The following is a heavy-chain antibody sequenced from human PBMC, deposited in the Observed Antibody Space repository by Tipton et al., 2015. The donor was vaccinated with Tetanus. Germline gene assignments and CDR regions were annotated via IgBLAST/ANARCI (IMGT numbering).Heavy chain of an antibody. J-gene: IGHJ4*02. D-gene: IGHD3-10*01. CDR2: ITGGNT. CDR1: GFTFSNYA. V-gene: IGHV3-23*01. CDR3: ARDDGRGGPFDY. Sequence: SLRLSCAASGFTFSNYAMSWVRQAPGKGLEWVSGITGGNTYYADSVKGRFTISRDNSKNTLYLQMNSLRAEDTAVYYCARDDGRGGPFDYWGQGTLVTVSS.